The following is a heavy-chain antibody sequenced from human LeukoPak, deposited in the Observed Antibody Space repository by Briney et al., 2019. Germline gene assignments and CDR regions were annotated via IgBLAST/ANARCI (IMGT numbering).Heavy chain of an antibody. D-gene: IGHD3-16*02. CDR1: GGSFNGYY. CDR2: INHSGST. V-gene: IGHV4-34*01. CDR3: ARGVGGYDYVWGSYRYTTYYFDY. Sequence: SETLSLTCAVYGGSFNGYYWSWIRQPPGKGLEWIGEINHSGSTNYNPSLKSRVTISVDTSKNQFSLKLSSVTAADTAVYYCARGVGGYDYVWGSYRYTTYYFDYWGQGTLVTVSS. J-gene: IGHJ4*02.